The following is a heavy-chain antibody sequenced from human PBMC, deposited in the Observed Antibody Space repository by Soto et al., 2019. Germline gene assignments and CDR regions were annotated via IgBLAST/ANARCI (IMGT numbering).Heavy chain of an antibody. Sequence: QVQLVESGGGLVEPGGSLRLSCAASGFSVGDNYMTWIRQAPGKGLEWLSYSSSSGGYTNYADSVKGRFTISRDNAKNSLYLQMDSLRAEDTAVYFWARSSGRRHVFTFDYGLDVWGQGNTVTVSS. CDR2: SSSSGGYT. V-gene: IGHV3-11*06. CDR1: GFSVGDNY. D-gene: IGHD3-16*01. J-gene: IGHJ6*02. CDR3: ARSSGRRHVFTFDYGLDV.